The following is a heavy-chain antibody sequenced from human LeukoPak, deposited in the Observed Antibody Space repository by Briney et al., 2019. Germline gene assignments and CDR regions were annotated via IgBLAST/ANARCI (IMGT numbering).Heavy chain of an antibody. CDR1: GGSISSYY. CDR3: ARQSAFHDAFDI. CDR2: IYYSGST. J-gene: IGHJ3*02. Sequence: KPSETLSLTCTVSGGSISSYYWSWIRQPPGKGLEWIGYIYYSGSTNYNPSLKSRVTISVDTSKNQFSLKLSSVTAADTAVYYCARQSAFHDAFDIWGQGTMVTVSS. V-gene: IGHV4-59*01.